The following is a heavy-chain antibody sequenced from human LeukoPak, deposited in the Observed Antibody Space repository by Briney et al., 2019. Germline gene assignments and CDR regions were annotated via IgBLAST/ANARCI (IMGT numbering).Heavy chain of an antibody. V-gene: IGHV3-74*01. CDR1: GFTFSTYS. CDR3: VRGARVSGTASDY. J-gene: IGHJ4*02. Sequence: GGSLRLSCAASGFTFSTYSMNWVRQAPGKGLEWVSRINSDGSSTNYADSVKGRFTISRDNAKNTLHLQMNSLRGEDTAVYYCVRGARVSGTASDYWGQGTLVTVSS. D-gene: IGHD3-10*01. CDR2: INSDGSST.